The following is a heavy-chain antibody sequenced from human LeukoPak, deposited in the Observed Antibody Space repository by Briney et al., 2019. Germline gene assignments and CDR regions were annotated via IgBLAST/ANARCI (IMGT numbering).Heavy chain of an antibody. V-gene: IGHV3-30*02. CDR1: GLTFSNYG. D-gene: IGHD1-1*01. CDR3: AEDQQLEPFHY. J-gene: IGHJ4*02. Sequence: PGGSLRPSCAASGLTFSNYGMHWVRQAPGKGLEWVAFIQFDGGDIFYADSVKGRFTISRDNSKNTLFLQMNSLRTDDAAMYYCAEDQQLEPFHYWGRGTLVTVSS. CDR2: IQFDGGDI.